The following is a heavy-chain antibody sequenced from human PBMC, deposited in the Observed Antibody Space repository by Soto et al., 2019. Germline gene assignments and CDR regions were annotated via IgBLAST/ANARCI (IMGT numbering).Heavy chain of an antibody. D-gene: IGHD1-26*01. J-gene: IGHJ4*02. CDR3: ASGLRSASF. Sequence: LRLSCAASGFTFSTYWMTWVRQAPGKGLEWVANIKTDGSETNYVDSVKGRFTISRDNAKNSLYLQMNSLRAEDTAVYYCASGLRSASFWGQGALVTVSS. V-gene: IGHV3-7*01. CDR2: IKTDGSET. CDR1: GFTFSTYW.